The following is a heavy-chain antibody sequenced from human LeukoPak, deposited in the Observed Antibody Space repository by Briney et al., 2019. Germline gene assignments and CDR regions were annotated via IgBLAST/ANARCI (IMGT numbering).Heavy chain of an antibody. Sequence: SETLSLTCTVSGGSISSYYWSWIRQPPGKGLEWIGYIYTSGSTNYNPSLKSRVTISVDTSKNQFSLKLSSVTAADTAVYYCARQTVVEKGWFDPWGQGALVTVSS. D-gene: IGHD4-23*01. CDR3: ARQTVVEKGWFDP. V-gene: IGHV4-4*09. CDR1: GGSISSYY. CDR2: IYTSGST. J-gene: IGHJ5*02.